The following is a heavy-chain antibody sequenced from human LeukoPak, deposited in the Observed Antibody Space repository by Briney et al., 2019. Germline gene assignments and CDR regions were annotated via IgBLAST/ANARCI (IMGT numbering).Heavy chain of an antibody. CDR1: GGSISSGGYS. V-gene: IGHV4-30-2*01. D-gene: IGHD6-13*01. CDR2: IYHSGST. J-gene: IGHJ4*02. Sequence: SETLSLTCAVSGGSISSGGYSWSWIRQPPGTGLEWIGYIYHSGSTYYNPSLKSRVTISVDRSKNQFSLKLSSVTAADTAVYYCARVSLSSSTYYFDYWGQGTLVTVSS. CDR3: ARVSLSSSTYYFDY.